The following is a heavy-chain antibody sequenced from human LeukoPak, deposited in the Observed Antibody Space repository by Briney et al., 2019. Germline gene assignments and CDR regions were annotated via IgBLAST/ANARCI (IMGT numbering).Heavy chain of an antibody. CDR1: GGSLSSGSSY. J-gene: IGHJ3*02. Sequence: SETLSLTCTVSGGSLSSGSSYWSWIRQPAGKGLEWIGRIYTSGSTNHNPSLKSRVTISVDTSKNQFSLKLSSLTASDTAVYYCARALRFLERHDAFDIWGQGTMVTVSS. CDR2: IYTSGST. CDR3: ARALRFLERHDAFDI. V-gene: IGHV4-61*02. D-gene: IGHD3-3*01.